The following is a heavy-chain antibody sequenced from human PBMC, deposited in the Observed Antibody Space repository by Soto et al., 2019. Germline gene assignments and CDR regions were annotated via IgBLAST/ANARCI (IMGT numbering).Heavy chain of an antibody. D-gene: IGHD3-3*01. CDR2: IKSKTDGGTT. V-gene: IGHV3-15*01. CDR1: GFTFSNAL. CDR3: TTGGPDFWSGYYAFDI. Sequence: GGSLRLSCAASGFTFSNALMSWVLQAPGKGLEWVGRIKSKTDGGTTDYAAPVKGRFTISRDDSKNTLYLQMNSLKTEDTAVYYCTTGGPDFWSGYYAFDIWGQGTMVTVSS. J-gene: IGHJ3*02.